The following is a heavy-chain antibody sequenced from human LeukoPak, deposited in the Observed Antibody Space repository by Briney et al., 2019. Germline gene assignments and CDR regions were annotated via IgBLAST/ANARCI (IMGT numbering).Heavy chain of an antibody. CDR3: ARHGAMIVVNDAFDI. J-gene: IGHJ3*02. D-gene: IGHD3-22*01. CDR1: GGSISSYY. V-gene: IGHV4-59*08. CDR2: IYYSGST. Sequence: PSETLSLTCTVFGGSISSYYWSWIRQPPGKGLEWMGYIYYSGSTNYNPSLKSRVTISVDTSKNQFSLKLSSVTAADTAVYYCARHGAMIVVNDAFDIWGQGTMVTVSS.